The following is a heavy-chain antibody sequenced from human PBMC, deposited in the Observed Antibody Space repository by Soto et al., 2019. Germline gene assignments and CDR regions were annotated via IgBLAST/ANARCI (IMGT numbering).Heavy chain of an antibody. CDR2: IKPDGSET. CDR3: GADLDWSGS. CDR1: GFSFSRDW. Sequence: GGSPRLSFAAYGFSFSRDWMTCVRQAPGKGLEFLANIKPDGSETYYVESVKGRFTISRDNAKNSLSLQMNSLRVEDTAVYYCGADLDWSGSWGQGTMVSVSS. J-gene: IGHJ3*01. D-gene: IGHD1-26*01. V-gene: IGHV3-7*01.